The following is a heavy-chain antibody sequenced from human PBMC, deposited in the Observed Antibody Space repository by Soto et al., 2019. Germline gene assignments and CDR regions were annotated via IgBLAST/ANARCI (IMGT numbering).Heavy chain of an antibody. J-gene: IGHJ4*02. V-gene: IGHV3-23*01. D-gene: IGHD5-18*01. CDR2: ISGSGDST. CDR1: GFTFSSYA. Sequence: GGSLRLSCAASGFTFSSYAMSWVRQAPGKGLEWVSAISGSGDSTYDADSVKGRFTISRDNSKNTLYLQMNSLRAEDTAVYYCAEGIYSYGYNSFDYWSQGTLVTVSS. CDR3: AEGIYSYGYNSFDY.